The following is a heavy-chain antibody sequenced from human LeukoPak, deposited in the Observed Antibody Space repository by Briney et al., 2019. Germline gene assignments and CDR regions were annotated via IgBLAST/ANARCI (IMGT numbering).Heavy chain of an antibody. J-gene: IGHJ4*02. CDR1: GGSISSYY. V-gene: IGHV4-59*01. CDR2: IYYSGST. CDR3: ARSSSWVYYFDY. D-gene: IGHD6-13*01. Sequence: SETLSLTCTVSGGSISSYYWSWIRQPPGKGLEWIGYIYYSGSTNYNPSLKSRVTLSVDTSKNQFSLKLSSVTAADTAVYYCARSSSWVYYFDYWGQGTLVTVSS.